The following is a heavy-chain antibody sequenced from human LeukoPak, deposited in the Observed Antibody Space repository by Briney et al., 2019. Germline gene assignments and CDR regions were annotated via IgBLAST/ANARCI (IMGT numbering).Heavy chain of an antibody. D-gene: IGHD3-16*01. Sequence: SETLSLTCSVSGGSISGHFWSWIRQPPGKGLEWIGYIYYSGSTNYNPSLKSRVTISVDTSKNQSSLKLTSVTAADTAIYYCARDLGSWPHVTLDIWGHGTLVTVSS. CDR1: GGSISGHF. CDR2: IYYSGST. V-gene: IGHV4-59*11. J-gene: IGHJ3*02. CDR3: ARDLGSWPHVTLDI.